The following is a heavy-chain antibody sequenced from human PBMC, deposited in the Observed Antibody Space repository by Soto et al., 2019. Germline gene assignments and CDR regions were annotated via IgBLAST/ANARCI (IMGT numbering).Heavy chain of an antibody. V-gene: IGHV3-74*01. CDR1: GFTISSYW. D-gene: IGHD2-15*01. J-gene: IGHJ4*02. CDR2: INTDGSST. Sequence: EVQLVESGGGLVQPGGSLRLSCAASGFTISSYWMHWVRQAPGKGLVWVSRINTDGSSTSYADSVKGRFTTSRDNAKNTLYLQMNSLRAEDTVVYYFTMRLSVVGTSSFDYWGQGTMVTVSS. CDR3: TMRLSVVGTSSFDY.